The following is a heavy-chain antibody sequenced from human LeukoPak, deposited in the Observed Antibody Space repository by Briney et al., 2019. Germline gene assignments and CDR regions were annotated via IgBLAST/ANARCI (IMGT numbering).Heavy chain of an antibody. CDR2: IYYSGSA. Sequence: SETLSLTCIVSGGSISTYYWSWIRQPPGKGLEWLVYIYYSGSAKYNPSLKSRVTISVDTSKNQFSLKLSSVTAADTAVYYCARSYGSGNYFDYWGQGTLVTVSS. CDR1: GGSISTYY. D-gene: IGHD3-10*01. CDR3: ARSYGSGNYFDY. V-gene: IGHV4-59*01. J-gene: IGHJ4*02.